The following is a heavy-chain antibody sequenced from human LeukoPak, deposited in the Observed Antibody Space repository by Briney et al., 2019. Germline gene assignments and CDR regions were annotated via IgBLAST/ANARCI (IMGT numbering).Heavy chain of an antibody. CDR1: GYSFTSYG. V-gene: IGHV1-2*02. D-gene: IGHD1-26*01. CDR2: INPNSGGT. J-gene: IGHJ4*02. Sequence: ASVKVSCKASGYSFTSYGFNWVRQAPGQGLEWMGWINPNSGGTNYAQKFQGRVTMTRDTSISTAYMELSRLRSDDTAVYYCARDSGGSLNFWGQGTLVTVSS. CDR3: ARDSGGSLNF.